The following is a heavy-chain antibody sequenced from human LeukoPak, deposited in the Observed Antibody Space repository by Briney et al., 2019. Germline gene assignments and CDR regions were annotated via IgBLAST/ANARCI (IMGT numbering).Heavy chain of an antibody. Sequence: SETLSLTCTVSGGSISSYYWSWIRQPPGKGLEWIGYICCSGSTNYNPSLKSRVTISVDTSKNQFSLKLSSVTAADTAVYYCARGGDILTGYLDYWGQGTLVTVS. J-gene: IGHJ4*02. V-gene: IGHV4-59*01. CDR3: ARGGDILTGYLDY. D-gene: IGHD3-9*01. CDR2: ICCSGST. CDR1: GGSISSYY.